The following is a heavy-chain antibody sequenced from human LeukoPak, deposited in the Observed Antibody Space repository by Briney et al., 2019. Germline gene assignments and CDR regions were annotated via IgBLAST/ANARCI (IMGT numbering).Heavy chain of an antibody. V-gene: IGHV6-1*01. CDR2: TYYRSKWSN. J-gene: IGHJ4*02. CDR3: ARDWDSSGWYRFDY. Sequence: SQTLSLNCAIYGDSVSSNRATWNWLRQSPSRGLEWLGRTYYRSKWSNDYAVSVKRRITINPDTSKNRISRQLNSVTPEDTAVYYCARDWDSSGWYRFDYWGQGTLVTVSS. CDR1: GDSVSSNRAT. D-gene: IGHD6-19*01.